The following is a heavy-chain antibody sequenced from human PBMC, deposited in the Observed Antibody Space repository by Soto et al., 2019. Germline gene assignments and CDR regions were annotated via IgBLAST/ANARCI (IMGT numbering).Heavy chain of an antibody. CDR2: IKPDGSEK. V-gene: IGHV3-7*01. CDR1: GFTFRSYW. CDR3: ARAEDYDFWSGPPKYFDT. D-gene: IGHD3-3*01. Sequence: GGSLRLSCAASGFTFRSYWMTWVRKAPGKGPEWVANIKPDGSEKQYVDSVKGRFTVSRDNAKKSLDLQMNRLRVADTAVYYCARAEDYDFWSGPPKYFDTWGQGTQVTVPQ. J-gene: IGHJ4*02.